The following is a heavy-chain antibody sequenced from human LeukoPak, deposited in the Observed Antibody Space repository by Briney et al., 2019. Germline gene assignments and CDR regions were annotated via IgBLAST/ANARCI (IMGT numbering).Heavy chain of an antibody. CDR3: ARVSLGYSSGWYGLDY. J-gene: IGHJ4*02. D-gene: IGHD6-19*01. V-gene: IGHV4-59*01. CDR2: IYYSGST. Sequence: PSETLSLTCTVSGGSISSYYWSWIRQPPGKGLEWIGYIYYSGSTNYNPSLKSRVTISVDTSKNQFSLKLSSVTAADTAVYYCARVSLGYSSGWYGLDYWGQGTLVTVSS. CDR1: GGSISSYY.